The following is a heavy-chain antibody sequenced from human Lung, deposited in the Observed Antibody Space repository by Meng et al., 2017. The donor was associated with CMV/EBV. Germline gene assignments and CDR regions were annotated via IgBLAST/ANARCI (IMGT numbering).Heavy chain of an antibody. D-gene: IGHD6-13*01. J-gene: IGHJ4*02. V-gene: IGHV7-4-1*02. CDR1: GYTFTSYA. CDR3: VRDIDNAVCENCSS. CDR2: INTNTGTP. Sequence: QVEVVHSGVALKTSEDSVKSSFKASGYTFTSYAMNWLLQAHGPGLEWMGWINTNTGTPKYAQDFTGRFVFSLDISVSTAYLQISSLKAEDTAVYYCVRDIDNAVCENCSSWGQGTLVTVSS.